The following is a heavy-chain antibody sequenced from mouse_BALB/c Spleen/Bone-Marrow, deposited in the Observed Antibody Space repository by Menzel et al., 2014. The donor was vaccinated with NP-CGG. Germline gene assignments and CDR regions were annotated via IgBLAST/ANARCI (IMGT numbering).Heavy chain of an antibody. CDR3: ARGGGHYFDY. V-gene: IGHV1-14*01. CDR2: INPYNDST. CDR1: GYTFTSYI. Sequence: LVESGPELVKPGASVKMSCKASGYTFTSYILHWVKQKPGQGLEWIGYINPYNDSTKYNERFKGKATLTSDKFSSATYMELSSLTSEDSAVYYCARGGGHYFDYWGQGTTLTVSS. J-gene: IGHJ2*01.